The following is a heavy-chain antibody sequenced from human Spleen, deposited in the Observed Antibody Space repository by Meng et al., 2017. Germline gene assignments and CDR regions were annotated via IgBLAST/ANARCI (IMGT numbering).Heavy chain of an antibody. CDR3: ARGPTTMAHDFDY. D-gene: IGHD4-11*01. CDR2: INHSGST. V-gene: IGHV4-34*01. CDR1: GGSFSDYY. J-gene: IGHJ4*02. Sequence: QWPLRQWGAGLLKPSETLSLTCVVSGGSFSDYYWSWIRQPPGKGLEWIGEINHSGSTNYNPSLESRATISVDTSQNNLSLKLSSVAAADSAVYYCARGPTTMAHDFDYWGQGTLVTVSS.